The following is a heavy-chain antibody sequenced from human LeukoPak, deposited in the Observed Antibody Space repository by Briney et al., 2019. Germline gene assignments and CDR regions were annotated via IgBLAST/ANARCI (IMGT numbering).Heavy chain of an antibody. CDR3: ARGRDGYNFLNRGEYYYFDY. Sequence: SETLSLTCTVSGASISTYYWSWIRQPAGKGLEWIGRIYTSGSTNYNPSLKSRVTMSKDMSKNQFSLKLSSVTAADTAVYYCARGRDGYNFLNRGEYYYFDYWGQGTLVTVSS. CDR1: GASISTYY. V-gene: IGHV4-4*07. CDR2: IYTSGST. J-gene: IGHJ4*02. D-gene: IGHD5-24*01.